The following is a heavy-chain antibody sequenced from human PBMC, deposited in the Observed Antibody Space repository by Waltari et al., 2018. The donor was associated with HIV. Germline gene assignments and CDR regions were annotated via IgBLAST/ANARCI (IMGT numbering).Heavy chain of an antibody. Sequence: QVQLQQWGAGLLKPSETLSLTCAVYGGSFSGYYCSWIRQPPGKGLVWFGEINHSGRNNYNPSVKRRVTISVATSKNQFSLKLSSVTAADTAVYYCARGQDYDFLSGYYYDYWGQGTLVTVSS. CDR1: GGSFSGYY. CDR3: ARGQDYDFLSGYYYDY. V-gene: IGHV4-34*01. J-gene: IGHJ4*02. D-gene: IGHD3-3*01. CDR2: INHSGRN.